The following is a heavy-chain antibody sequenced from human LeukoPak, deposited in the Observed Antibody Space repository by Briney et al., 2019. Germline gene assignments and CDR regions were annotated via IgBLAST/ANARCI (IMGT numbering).Heavy chain of an antibody. Sequence: GGSLRLSCAASGFTFSSYAMSWVRQAPGKGLEWVSAISGSGGGTYYADSVKGRFTISRDNSKNTLYLQMNSLRAEDTAVYYCAKDNGDSSGYYLSPFDYWGQGTLVTVSS. CDR3: AKDNGDSSGYYLSPFDY. D-gene: IGHD3-22*01. CDR2: ISGSGGGT. J-gene: IGHJ4*02. V-gene: IGHV3-23*01. CDR1: GFTFSSYA.